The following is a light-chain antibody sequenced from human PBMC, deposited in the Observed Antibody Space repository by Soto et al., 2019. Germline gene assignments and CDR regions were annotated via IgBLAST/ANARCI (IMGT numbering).Light chain of an antibody. Sequence: QSALTQPASVSGSPGQSITISCTGTSSDVGGYNYVSWYQQHPGIAPKLLIYGVTNRLSGVSTRFSGSKSGNTASLTISGLQAEDEADYHCSSYTSASTLLYLFGTGTKVTVL. CDR3: SSYTSASTLLYL. V-gene: IGLV2-14*01. J-gene: IGLJ1*01. CDR1: SSDVGGYNY. CDR2: GVT.